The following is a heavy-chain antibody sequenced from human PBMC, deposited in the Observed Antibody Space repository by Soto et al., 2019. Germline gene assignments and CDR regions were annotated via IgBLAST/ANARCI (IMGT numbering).Heavy chain of an antibody. Sequence: PSETLSLTCTVSGDSVSSHYWSWIRQPAGKGLEWLGRLYNDERTNYNPSLKSRVTMSMGTSKNQFSLKLSSVTAADTAVYYCARASSGSSFDYWGQGTLVTVSS. CDR1: GDSVSSHY. V-gene: IGHV4-4*07. D-gene: IGHD3-10*01. J-gene: IGHJ4*02. CDR3: ARASSGSSFDY. CDR2: LYNDERT.